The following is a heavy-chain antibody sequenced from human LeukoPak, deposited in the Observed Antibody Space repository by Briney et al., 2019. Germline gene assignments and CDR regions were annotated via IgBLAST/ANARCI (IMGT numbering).Heavy chain of an antibody. CDR3: ARSTGIAAAVDY. V-gene: IGHV4-31*11. CDR2: IYYSGST. J-gene: IGHJ4*02. D-gene: IGHD6-13*01. CDR1: GGSFSGYY. Sequence: SETLSLTCAVYGGSFSGYYWSWIRQHPGKGLEWIGYIYYSGSTYYNPSLKSRVTISVDTSKNQFSLKLSSVTAADTAVYYCARSTGIAAAVDYWGQGTLVTVSS.